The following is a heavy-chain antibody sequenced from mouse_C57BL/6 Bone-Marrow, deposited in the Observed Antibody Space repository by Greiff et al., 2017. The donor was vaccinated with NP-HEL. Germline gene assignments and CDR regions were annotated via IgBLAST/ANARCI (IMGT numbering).Heavy chain of an antibody. Sequence: EVQGVESGGGLVQPGGSLSLSCAASGFTFTDYYMSWVRQPPGKALEWLGFIRNKANGYTTVYSASVKGRFTISRDNSQSILYLQMNALRAEDSAAYYCASPYCGSSWGFAYWGQGTLVTVAA. CDR3: ASPYCGSSWGFAY. CDR2: IRNKANGYTT. V-gene: IGHV7-3*01. D-gene: IGHD1-1*01. J-gene: IGHJ3*01. CDR1: GFTFTDYY.